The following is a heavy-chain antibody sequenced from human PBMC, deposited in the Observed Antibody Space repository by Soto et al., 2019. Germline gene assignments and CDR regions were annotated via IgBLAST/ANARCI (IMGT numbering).Heavy chain of an antibody. CDR1: GFTFSSYA. CDR3: AKGTPRSYYDSTQFDY. Sequence: GGSLRLSCAASGFTFSSYAMSWVRQAPGKGLEWVSAISGSGGSTYYADSVKGRFTISRDNSKNTLYLQMNSLRAEDTAVYYCAKGTPRSYYDSTQFDYWGQGTLVTVSS. D-gene: IGHD3-22*01. J-gene: IGHJ4*02. CDR2: ISGSGGST. V-gene: IGHV3-23*01.